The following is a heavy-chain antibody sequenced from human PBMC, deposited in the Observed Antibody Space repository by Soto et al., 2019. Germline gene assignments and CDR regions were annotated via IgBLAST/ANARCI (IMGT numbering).Heavy chain of an antibody. CDR1: GGSISSGDYY. D-gene: IGHD3-10*01. V-gene: IGHV4-30-4*01. J-gene: IGHJ6*02. Sequence: PSETLSLTCTVSGGSISSGDYYWSWIRQPPGKGLEWIGYIYYSGSTYYNPSLKSRVTISVDTSKNQFSLKLSSVTAADTAVYYCARAGITMVRGVIMAPGVEYYYGMDVWGQGTTVTVSS. CDR2: IYYSGST. CDR3: ARAGITMVRGVIMAPGVEYYYGMDV.